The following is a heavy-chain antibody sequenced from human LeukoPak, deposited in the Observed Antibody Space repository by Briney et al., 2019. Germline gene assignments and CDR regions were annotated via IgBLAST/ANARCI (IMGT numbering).Heavy chain of an antibody. CDR3: TRDPRRLDY. CDR2: ISGNSGDI. V-gene: IGHV3-11*05. Sequence: PGGSLRLSCTVSGFTFSDYYMTWVRQAPGKGLEWLSYISGNSGDINFLDSVRGRFTISRDNAKNSLYLQMNSLRVEDTAVYYCTRDPRRLDYLGQGTLVTVSS. CDR1: GFTFSDYY. J-gene: IGHJ4*02.